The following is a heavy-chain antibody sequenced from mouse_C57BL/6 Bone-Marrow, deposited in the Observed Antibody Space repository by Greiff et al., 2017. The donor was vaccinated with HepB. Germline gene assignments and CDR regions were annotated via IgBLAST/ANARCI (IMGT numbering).Heavy chain of an antibody. CDR3: AREGYYGSSAWFAY. CDR1: GYTFTSYW. J-gene: IGHJ3*01. CDR2: IHPNSGST. D-gene: IGHD1-1*01. Sequence: VQLQQPGAELVKPGASVKLSCKASGYTFTSYWMHWVKQRPGQGLEWIGMIHPNSGSTNYNEKFKSKATLTVDKSSSTAYMQLSSLTSEDSAVYYCAREGYYGSSAWFAYWGQGTLVTVSA. V-gene: IGHV1-64*01.